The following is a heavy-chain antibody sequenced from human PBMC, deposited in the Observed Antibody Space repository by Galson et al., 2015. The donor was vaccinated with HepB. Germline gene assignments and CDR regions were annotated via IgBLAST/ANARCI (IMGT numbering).Heavy chain of an antibody. CDR3: ARYMGWWELQARSYYYYMDV. V-gene: IGHV3-7*03. CDR2: IKQDGSVK. Sequence: SLRLSCAASGFTFSSYWMSWVRQAPGKGLEWVANIKQDGSVKYYVDSVKGRFTISRDNAKNSLYLQMNSLRAEDTAVYYCARYMGWWELQARSYYYYMDVWGKGTTVTVSS. J-gene: IGHJ6*03. D-gene: IGHD1-26*01. CDR1: GFTFSSYW.